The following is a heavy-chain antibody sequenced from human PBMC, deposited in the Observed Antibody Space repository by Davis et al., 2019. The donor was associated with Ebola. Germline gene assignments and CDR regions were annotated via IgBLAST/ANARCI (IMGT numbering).Heavy chain of an antibody. CDR2: IYSAGST. Sequence: PGGSLRLSCATSGFTFSAYAMSWVRQAPGKGLEWVSVIYSAGSTYYADSVRGRFTISRDTSKNTVYLQMNSLRAEDTAVYYCASSPIFAPYGWFDPWGQGTLVTVSS. V-gene: IGHV3-53*01. D-gene: IGHD3-3*02. CDR3: ASSPIFAPYGWFDP. CDR1: GFTFSAYA. J-gene: IGHJ5*02.